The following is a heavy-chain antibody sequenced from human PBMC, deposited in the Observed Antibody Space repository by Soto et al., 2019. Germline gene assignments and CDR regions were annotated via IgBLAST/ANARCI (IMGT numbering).Heavy chain of an antibody. J-gene: IGHJ4*02. CDR3: ARDLGWAFDS. Sequence: EVQLVESGGGSVQPGGSLRLSCAASGFTFSTFSMNWVRQAPGRGLEWISYISGGGRPISYADSVKGRFTISRDNAKNSLYLQMDSFTDEDTAVYYCARDLGWAFDSWGQGTLVTVSS. D-gene: IGHD6-19*01. CDR1: GFTFSTFS. V-gene: IGHV3-48*02. CDR2: ISGGGRPI.